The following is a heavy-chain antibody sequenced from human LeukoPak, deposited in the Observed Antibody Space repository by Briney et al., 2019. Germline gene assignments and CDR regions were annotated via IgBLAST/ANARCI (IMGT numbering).Heavy chain of an antibody. CDR1: GGSISSSSYY. D-gene: IGHD4-17*01. J-gene: IGHJ4*02. Sequence: PSETLSLTCTVSGGSISSSSYYWGWIRQPPGKGLEWIGSIYYSGSTYYNPSLKSRVTISVDTSKNQFSLKLSSVTAADTAVYYCARGGGAYGDPPIVYWGQGTRSPSPQ. V-gene: IGHV4-39*07. CDR3: ARGGGAYGDPPIVY. CDR2: IYYSGST.